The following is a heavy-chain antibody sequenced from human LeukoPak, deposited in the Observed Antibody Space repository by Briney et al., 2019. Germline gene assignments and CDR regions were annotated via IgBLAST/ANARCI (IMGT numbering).Heavy chain of an antibody. CDR1: GGTFTNYA. CDR3: ARGGGVDILTGFQY. Sequence: SVKVSCKASGGTFTNYAINWVRQAPGQGLEWMGQLFPILDVTNYAQKFQGRVTIPADQSTSTAYMELSSLRSEDTAVYYCARGGGVDILTGFQYWGQGTLVTVSS. J-gene: IGHJ4*02. CDR2: LFPILDVT. D-gene: IGHD3-9*01. V-gene: IGHV1-69*10.